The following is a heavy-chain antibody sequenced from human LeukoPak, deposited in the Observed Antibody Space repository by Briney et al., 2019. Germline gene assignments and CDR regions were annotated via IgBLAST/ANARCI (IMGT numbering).Heavy chain of an antibody. Sequence: EASVKVSCKASGFTFTSSAVQWVRQARGQRLEWIGWIVVGSGNTNYAQKFQERVTITRDMSTSTAHMELSSLRSEDTAVYYCAASYGSGTYVDYWGQGTLVTVSS. V-gene: IGHV1-58*01. J-gene: IGHJ4*02. CDR3: AASYGSGTYVDY. CDR2: IVVGSGNT. D-gene: IGHD3-10*01. CDR1: GFTFTSSA.